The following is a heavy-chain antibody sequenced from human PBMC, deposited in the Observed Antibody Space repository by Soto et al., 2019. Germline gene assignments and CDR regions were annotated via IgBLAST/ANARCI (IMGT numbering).Heavy chain of an antibody. D-gene: IGHD3-9*01. CDR3: ARHARYYNILTGYSTLSWFDP. Sequence: SETLSLTCTVSGGSISSYYGSWIRQPPGKGLEWIGYIYYSGSTNYNPSLKSRVTISVDTSKNQFSLKLSSVTAADTAVYYCARHARYYNILTGYSTLSWFDPWGQGTLVTVSS. CDR2: IYYSGST. CDR1: GGSISSYY. V-gene: IGHV4-59*08. J-gene: IGHJ5*02.